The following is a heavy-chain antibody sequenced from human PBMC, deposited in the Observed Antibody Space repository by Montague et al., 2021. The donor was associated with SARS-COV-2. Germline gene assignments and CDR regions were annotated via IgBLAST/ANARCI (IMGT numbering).Heavy chain of an antibody. J-gene: IGHJ4*02. CDR1: GFTFSNYW. Sequence: SLRLSCAASGFTFSNYWMSWVRQAPGKGLEWVATIRKKGVQKSYGDSVKGRLTISRDNAKNSLYLQMNSLRAEDTAVYYCARDPNCGSTSCYYHYWGQGTLVTVSS. CDR3: ARDPNCGSTSCYYHY. V-gene: IGHV3-7*01. D-gene: IGHD2-2*01. CDR2: IRKKGVQK.